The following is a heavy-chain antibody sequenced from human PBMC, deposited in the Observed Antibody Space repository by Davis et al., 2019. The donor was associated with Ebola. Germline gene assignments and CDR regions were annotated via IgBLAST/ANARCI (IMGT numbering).Heavy chain of an antibody. CDR3: TTPGGQDSGYDVFDS. CDR2: INPNDGRT. V-gene: IGHV1-46*03. J-gene: IGHJ3*02. CDR1: GYTFTNYY. D-gene: IGHD5-12*01. Sequence: ASVTVSCKASGYTFTNYYMHWVRQAPGQGLEWMGMINPNDGRTIYAQKFQGRVTVTRDPSPTTVHMDLSSLRSEDTALYYCTTPGGQDSGYDVFDSWGQGTMVTVSS.